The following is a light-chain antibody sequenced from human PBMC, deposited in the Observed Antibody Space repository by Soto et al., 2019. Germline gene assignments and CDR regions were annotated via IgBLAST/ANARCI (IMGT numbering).Light chain of an antibody. Sequence: EIVLTQSPDNLSVSPGESATLSCRASQSVGPNLVWYQLKFGQAARLLIYGVPTRATGVPARFSGSGSGTEFTLTISSLQPEDFAVYYCHQYNNWPSWTFGQGTKVDIK. V-gene: IGKV3-15*01. CDR1: QSVGPN. J-gene: IGKJ1*01. CDR2: GVP. CDR3: HQYNNWPSWT.